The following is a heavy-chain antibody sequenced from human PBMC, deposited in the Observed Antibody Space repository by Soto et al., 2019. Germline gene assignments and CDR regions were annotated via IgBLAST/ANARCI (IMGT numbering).Heavy chain of an antibody. J-gene: IGHJ4*02. CDR3: ARPNYYGSGSHFVF. CDR2: ISYDGSNK. D-gene: IGHD3-10*01. CDR1: GFTFSSYA. Sequence: QVQLVESGGGVVQPGRSLRLSCAASGFTFSSYAMHWVRQAPGKGLEWVAVISYDGSNKYYADSVKGRFTISRDNSKNTLYLQMNSLRAEDTAVYYCARPNYYGSGSHFVFWGQGTLVTVSS. V-gene: IGHV3-30-3*01.